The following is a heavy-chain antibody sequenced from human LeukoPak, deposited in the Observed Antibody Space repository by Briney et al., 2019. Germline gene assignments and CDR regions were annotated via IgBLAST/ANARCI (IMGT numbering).Heavy chain of an antibody. V-gene: IGHV3-15*01. CDR2: IKNKTDGGTT. J-gene: IGHJ4*02. Sequence: GGSLRLSCAASGFTFSNAWMSWVRQAPGKGLEWVGRIKNKTDGGTTDYAAPVKGRFTISGDDSKNTLYLQMNSLKTEDTAVYYCTTAQWELLHYWGQGTLVTVSS. D-gene: IGHD1-26*01. CDR1: GFTFSNAW. CDR3: TTAQWELLHY.